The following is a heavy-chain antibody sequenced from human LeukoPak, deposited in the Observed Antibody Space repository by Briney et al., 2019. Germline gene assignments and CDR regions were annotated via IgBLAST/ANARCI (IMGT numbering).Heavy chain of an antibody. V-gene: IGHV3-13*01. J-gene: IGHJ2*01. Sequence: PGGSLCLPCAASGFTFTSCVFHGVRQAPARGLEGVSAIGVTGDTYSAASVKGRFTISRENAANSLYLQMHSLRAGDTALYYCTREFCGSRAACAGGFYYDVWGRGTLVPVSS. CDR3: TREFCGSRAACAGGFYYDV. CDR2: IGVTGDT. D-gene: IGHD2-15*01. CDR1: GFTFTSCV.